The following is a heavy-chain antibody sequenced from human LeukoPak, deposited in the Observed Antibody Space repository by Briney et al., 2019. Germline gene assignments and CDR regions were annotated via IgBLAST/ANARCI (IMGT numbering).Heavy chain of an antibody. CDR2: IDYSGTT. D-gene: IGHD3-22*01. CDR1: GGSISSSTYY. J-gene: IGHJ4*02. Sequence: SETLSLTCSVSGGSISSSTYYWDWIRQPPGKGLEWIGTIDYSGTTYSNPSLKSRVTISVDTSKNQFSLKLSSVTAADTAVYYCARRDSSGCYGSYWGQGTLVTVSS. V-gene: IGHV4-39*01. CDR3: ARRDSSGCYGSY.